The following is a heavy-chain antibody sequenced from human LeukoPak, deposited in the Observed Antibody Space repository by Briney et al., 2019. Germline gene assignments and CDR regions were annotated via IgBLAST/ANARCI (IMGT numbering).Heavy chain of an antibody. CDR2: ISPNNGNT. Sequence: ASVKVSCKASGYTFSNYGIHWVRQAPGQGLEWMECISPNNGNTNYAQKFQGRVTMTTDTSTNAAYMELRSLRSDDTAVFYCARETPNGYDFDYWGQGTLVTVSS. CDR1: GYTFSNYG. J-gene: IGHJ4*02. D-gene: IGHD5-12*01. V-gene: IGHV1-18*01. CDR3: ARETPNGYDFDY.